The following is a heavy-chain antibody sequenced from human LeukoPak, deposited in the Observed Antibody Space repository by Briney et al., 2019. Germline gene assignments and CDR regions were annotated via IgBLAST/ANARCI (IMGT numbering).Heavy chain of an antibody. Sequence: PGGSLRLSCAASAFTFSSYAMSWVRQDPGEGLECVSGLSGSGSSAYYADSVKGRFSISRDDSKNTLYLQMKSLRAEDTAVYYCAKGPNYYGSGSYQVTWGQGTLVTVSS. CDR1: AFTFSSYA. V-gene: IGHV3-23*01. D-gene: IGHD3-10*01. CDR3: AKGPNYYGSGSYQVT. J-gene: IGHJ5*02. CDR2: LSGSGSSA.